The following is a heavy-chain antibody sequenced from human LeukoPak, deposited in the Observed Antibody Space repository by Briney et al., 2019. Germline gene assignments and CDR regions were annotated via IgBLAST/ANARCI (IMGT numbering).Heavy chain of an antibody. Sequence: PGGSLRLSCAASGFTFSSYAMSWVRQAPGKGLEWVSAISGSGGSTYYADSVKGRFTISRDNSKNTLYLQMNSLRAEDTAVYYCAKDGSIVVVTAIKNFDYWGQGTLVTVSS. CDR3: AKDGSIVVVTAIKNFDY. J-gene: IGHJ4*02. V-gene: IGHV3-23*01. D-gene: IGHD2-21*02. CDR1: GFTFSSYA. CDR2: ISGSGGST.